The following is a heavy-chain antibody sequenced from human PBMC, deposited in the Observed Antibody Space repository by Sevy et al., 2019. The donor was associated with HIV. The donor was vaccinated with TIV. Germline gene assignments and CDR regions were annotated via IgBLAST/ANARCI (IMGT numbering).Heavy chain of an antibody. Sequence: ASVKVSCKASGYTFTSYGISWVRQAPGQGLEWMGWISAYNGNTNYAQKLQGRVTMTTDTPTSTAYMELRSLRSDDTAVYYCARVDYDSSGYYPALWGQGTLVTVSS. V-gene: IGHV1-18*01. CDR1: GYTFTSYG. D-gene: IGHD3-22*01. CDR2: ISAYNGNT. CDR3: ARVDYDSSGYYPAL. J-gene: IGHJ4*02.